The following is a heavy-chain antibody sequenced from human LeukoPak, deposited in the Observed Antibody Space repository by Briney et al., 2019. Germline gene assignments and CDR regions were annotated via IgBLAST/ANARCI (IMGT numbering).Heavy chain of an antibody. J-gene: IGHJ6*02. Sequence: GASVKASCKASGYTFTSYDINWVRQATGQGLEWMGWMNPNSGNTGYAQKFQGRVTITRNTSISTAYMELSSLRSEDTAVYYCAREGQWEQRAAYYYYYGMDVRGQGTTATVSS. CDR1: GYTFTSYD. CDR3: AREGQWEQRAAYYYYYGMDV. D-gene: IGHD1-26*01. CDR2: MNPNSGNT. V-gene: IGHV1-8*03.